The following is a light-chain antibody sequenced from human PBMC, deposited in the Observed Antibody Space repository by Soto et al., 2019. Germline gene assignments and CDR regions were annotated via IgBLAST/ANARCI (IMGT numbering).Light chain of an antibody. J-gene: IGKJ1*01. V-gene: IGKV3-15*01. CDR1: QSFRGL. CDR3: QQFNNWPRT. Sequence: EVVLTQSPVTLSLSPGDIATLSCRASQSFRGLLAWYQQKPGQAPRLLIYGSSTRATGIPARFSGSGSGTEFTLTISSLQSEDFAVYYCQQFNNWPRTFGQGSKVDI. CDR2: GSS.